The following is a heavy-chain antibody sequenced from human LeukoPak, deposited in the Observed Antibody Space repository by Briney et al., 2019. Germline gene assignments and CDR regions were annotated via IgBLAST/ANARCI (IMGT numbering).Heavy chain of an antibody. CDR2: ISSSADNT. CDR3: ARDFSLQLFDY. Sequence: GGSLRLSCAAPGFTFSNYAMSWVRQAPGKGLEWVSSISSSADNTYHADSVKGRFTISRDNSKNTLYLQMNSLRAEDTAVYYCARDFSLQLFDYWGQGTLVTVFS. V-gene: IGHV3-23*01. CDR1: GFTFSNYA. D-gene: IGHD5-24*01. J-gene: IGHJ4*02.